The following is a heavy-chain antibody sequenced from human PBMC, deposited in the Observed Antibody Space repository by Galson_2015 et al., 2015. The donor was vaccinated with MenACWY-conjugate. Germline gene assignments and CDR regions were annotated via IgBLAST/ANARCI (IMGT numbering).Heavy chain of an antibody. V-gene: IGHV2-5*02. CDR1: GFSLSTSGVG. J-gene: IGHJ5*02. CDR3: AHRRIVVVPAAIEGDWFDP. D-gene: IGHD2-2*01. CDR2: IYWDDDK. Sequence: PALVKPTQPLTLTCTFSGFSLSTSGVGVGWIRQPPGKALEWLALIYWDDDKRYSPSLKSRLTITKDTSKNQVVLTMNNMDPVDTATYYCAHRRIVVVPAAIEGDWFDPWGQGTLVTVSS.